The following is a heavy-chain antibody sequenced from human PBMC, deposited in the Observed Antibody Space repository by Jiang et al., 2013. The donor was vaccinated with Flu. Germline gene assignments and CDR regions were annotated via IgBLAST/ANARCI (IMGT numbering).Heavy chain of an antibody. D-gene: IGHD3-16*01. Sequence: NPSLKSRVTISIDTSKNQFSLKLSSVTAADTAVYYCARGGTDQAAWGQGTPGHRLL. CDR3: ARGGTDQAA. J-gene: IGHJ5*02. V-gene: IGHV4-31*02.